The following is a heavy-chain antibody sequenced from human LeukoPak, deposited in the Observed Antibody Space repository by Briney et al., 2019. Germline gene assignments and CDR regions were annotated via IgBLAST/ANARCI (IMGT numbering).Heavy chain of an antibody. CDR3: ARDPITISGVVLTTNMDV. CDR1: GYTFTNYG. Sequence: ASVKVSCRSSGYTFTNYGINWVRQAPGQGLEWMGWISAYNGNTNYAQKFQGRVTMTTDTSTSTAYMELRSLRSDDSAVYYCARDPITISGVVLTTNMDVWGKGTTVTVSS. J-gene: IGHJ6*03. CDR2: ISAYNGNT. D-gene: IGHD3-3*01. V-gene: IGHV1-18*01.